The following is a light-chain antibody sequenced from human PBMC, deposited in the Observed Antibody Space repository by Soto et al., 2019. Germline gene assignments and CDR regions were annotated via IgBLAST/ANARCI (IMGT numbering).Light chain of an antibody. CDR3: QQYSQWPRT. CDR2: DAS. J-gene: IGKJ1*01. V-gene: IGKV3-15*01. CDR1: QSVGNN. Sequence: QSPATVPVSPGGRVTLSCRASQSVGNNLAWYQQRPGQAPRLLIYDASTRASGIPARFSGSGSRTEFTLSISNLQSEDFAVYHCQQYSQWPRTFGQGTKVDSK.